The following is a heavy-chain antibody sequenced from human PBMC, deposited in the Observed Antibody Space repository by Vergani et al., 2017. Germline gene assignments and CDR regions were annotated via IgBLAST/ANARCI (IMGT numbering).Heavy chain of an antibody. D-gene: IGHD5-18*01. CDR2: ISSSGSTI. CDR3: AREGSIQLWPQWGFDY. J-gene: IGHJ4*02. Sequence: EVQLVESGGGLVQPGGSLRLSCAASGFTFSSYEMNWVRQAPGKGLEWVSYISSSGSTIYYADSVKGRFTISRDNAKNSLYLQMNSLRAEDTAVYYCAREGSIQLWPQWGFDYWGQGTLVTVSS. CDR1: GFTFSSYE. V-gene: IGHV3-48*03.